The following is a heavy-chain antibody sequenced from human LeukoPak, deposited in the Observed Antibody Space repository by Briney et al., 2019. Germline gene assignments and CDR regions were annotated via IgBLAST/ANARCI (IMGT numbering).Heavy chain of an antibody. D-gene: IGHD4-17*01. CDR2: ISSSSSYI. CDR3: ARDLFDYGDFTGLDY. V-gene: IGHV3-21*01. Sequence: GGSLRLSCAASGFTFSSYSMNWVRQAPGKGLEWVSSISSSSSYIYYADSVKGRLTISRDNAKNSLYLQMNSLRAEDTAVYYCARDLFDYGDFTGLDYWGQGTLVTVSS. CDR1: GFTFSSYS. J-gene: IGHJ4*02.